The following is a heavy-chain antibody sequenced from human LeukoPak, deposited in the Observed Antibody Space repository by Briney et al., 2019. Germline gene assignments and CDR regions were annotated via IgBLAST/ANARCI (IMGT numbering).Heavy chain of an antibody. CDR1: GGSISSSSYY. D-gene: IGHD1-26*01. CDR2: IYYSGST. J-gene: IGHJ4*02. V-gene: IGHV4-39*01. CDR3: ARQGSGNYLSPVNY. Sequence: SETRSFTCTVSGGSISSSSYYWGWIRQPPGKGLEWIGTIYYSGSTYYNPSLKSRVTISVDTSKNQFSLKLSSVTAADTAVYYCARQGSGNYLSPVNYWGQGTLVTVSS.